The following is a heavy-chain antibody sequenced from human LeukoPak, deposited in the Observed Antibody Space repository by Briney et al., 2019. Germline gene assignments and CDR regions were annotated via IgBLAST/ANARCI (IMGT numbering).Heavy chain of an antibody. V-gene: IGHV3-23*01. Sequence: GGSLRLSCAASGFTFSNYAMSWVRQAPGKGLEWVSIISGSGDSTHYADSVKGRFTISRDNSKNTLYLQMNSLRGGDTAIYYCAEDGPDIVPVIAATYDYWGQGTLVTVSS. CDR2: ISGSGDST. D-gene: IGHD2-15*01. CDR3: AEDGPDIVPVIAATYDY. CDR1: GFTFSNYA. J-gene: IGHJ4*02.